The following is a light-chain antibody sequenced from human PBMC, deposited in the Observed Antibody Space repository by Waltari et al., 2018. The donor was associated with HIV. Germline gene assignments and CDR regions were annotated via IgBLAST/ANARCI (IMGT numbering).Light chain of an antibody. CDR3: QQFNVWPQT. V-gene: IGKV3-15*01. CDR1: QRIDSD. Sequence: MVMPQSPASLSVSLGESVTLSCRASQRIDSDLAWYQYKPGQAPRLLIFGASTRAPGVSGKFSGSGSGTDFTLTISSLESEDCAIYYCQQFNVWPQTFGQGTRLEVK. J-gene: IGKJ2*01. CDR2: GAS.